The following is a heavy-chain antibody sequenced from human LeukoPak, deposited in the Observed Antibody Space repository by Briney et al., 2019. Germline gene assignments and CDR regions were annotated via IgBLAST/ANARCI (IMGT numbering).Heavy chain of an antibody. D-gene: IGHD2-15*01. Sequence: PSETLSLTCAVYGGSFSGYYWSWIRQPPGKGLEWIGEINHSGSTNYNPSLKSRVTISVDTSKNQFSLKLSSVTAADTAVYYCARAPTYCSGGSCYSGHRGYYIDVWGKGTTVTVSS. V-gene: IGHV4-34*01. CDR1: GGSFSGYY. CDR3: ARAPTYCSGGSCYSGHRGYYIDV. J-gene: IGHJ6*03. CDR2: INHSGST.